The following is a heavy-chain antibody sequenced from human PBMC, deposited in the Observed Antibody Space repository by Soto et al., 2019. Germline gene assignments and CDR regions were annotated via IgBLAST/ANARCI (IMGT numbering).Heavy chain of an antibody. CDR3: ARGRYGDY. V-gene: IGHV1-18*01. Sequence: GPEVKKPGASVKVSCKGSGYIFTSYGIAWVRQAPGQGLEWMGWISAHNGKTEYAQKFQGRVTVTRDTSTSTAYLELRSLRSDDTALYYCARGRYGDYWGQGAPVTVSS. D-gene: IGHD4-17*01. J-gene: IGHJ4*02. CDR1: GYIFTSYG. CDR2: ISAHNGKT.